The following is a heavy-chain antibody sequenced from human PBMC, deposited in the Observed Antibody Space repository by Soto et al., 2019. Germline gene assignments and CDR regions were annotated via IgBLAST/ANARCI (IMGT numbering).Heavy chain of an antibody. Sequence: VQLVESGGGLIQPGGSLRLSCAASGFSVSNNHMTWVRQAPGRGPEWVSTVYPGGNTFHADSVKGRFAITRDNSHNILYLQMDSLRSDDTAGYYCATGLDTSKSGYWGQGTLVTVSS. CDR2: VYPGGNT. V-gene: IGHV3-53*01. CDR1: GFSVSNNH. D-gene: IGHD5-18*01. J-gene: IGHJ4*02. CDR3: ATGLDTSKSGY.